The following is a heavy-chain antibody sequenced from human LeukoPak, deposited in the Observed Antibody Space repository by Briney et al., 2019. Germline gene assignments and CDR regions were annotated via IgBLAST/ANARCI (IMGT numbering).Heavy chain of an antibody. J-gene: IGHJ6*02. CDR3: AKHIAVSKGYYYYTMDV. CDR1: GFAFDDYA. D-gene: IGHD6-19*01. Sequence: PGGSLRLSCAASGFAFDDYAMHWVRQAPGKGLEWVSLISGDGDSTYYADSVKGRFTISRDNSKNSLYLQMNSLRTEDTALYYCAKHIAVSKGYYYYTMDVWGQGTTVIVSS. CDR2: ISGDGDST. V-gene: IGHV3-43*02.